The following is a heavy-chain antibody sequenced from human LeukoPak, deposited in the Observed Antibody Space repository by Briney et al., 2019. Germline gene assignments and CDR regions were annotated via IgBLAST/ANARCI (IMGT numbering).Heavy chain of an antibody. J-gene: IGHJ4*02. CDR1: GFTFSSYA. D-gene: IGHD3-22*01. CDR3: AKPYYDSSGLLWYFDY. V-gene: IGHV3-23*01. CDR2: ISGSGGST. Sequence: GGSLRLSCAASGFTFSSYAMSWVRQAPGKGLEWVSAISGSGGSTYYADSVKGRFTISRDNSKNTLYLQMNSLRAEDTAVYYCAKPYYDSSGLLWYFDYWGQGTLVTVSP.